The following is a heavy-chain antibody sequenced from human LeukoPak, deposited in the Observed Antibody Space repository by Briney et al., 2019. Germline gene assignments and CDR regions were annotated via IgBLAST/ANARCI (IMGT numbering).Heavy chain of an antibody. J-gene: IGHJ4*02. CDR3: ARDALGVTTNDY. CDR1: GGSISSRRYY. Sequence: PSETLSLTCTVSGGSISSRRYYWGWIRQPPGKGLVWIGKISDSGNSYYSPSLRSRVTISIDASKNQFSLKLSSVTATDTAVYYCARDALGVTTNDYWGQGTLVTVSS. D-gene: IGHD4-17*01. CDR2: ISDSGNS. V-gene: IGHV4-39*02.